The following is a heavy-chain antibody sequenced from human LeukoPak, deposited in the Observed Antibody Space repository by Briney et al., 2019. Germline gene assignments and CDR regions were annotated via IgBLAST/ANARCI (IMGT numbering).Heavy chain of an antibody. CDR2: ISAYNGNT. CDR1: GYTFTSYG. J-gene: IGHJ6*03. D-gene: IGHD3-3*01. V-gene: IGHV1-18*01. CDR3: ARGTISPMDV. Sequence: ASXXXSCKASGYTFTSYGISWVRQAPGQGVEWMGWISAYNGNTNYAQKFQGRVTITTDTYTRTAYMELRSLRSDDTAVYYCARGTISPMDVWGKGTTVTVSS.